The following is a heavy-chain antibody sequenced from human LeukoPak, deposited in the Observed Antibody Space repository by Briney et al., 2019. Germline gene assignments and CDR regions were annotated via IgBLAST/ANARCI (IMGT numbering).Heavy chain of an antibody. CDR2: ISAYNVNT. V-gene: IGHV1-18*01. D-gene: IGHD3-10*01. J-gene: IGHJ4*02. CDR1: GYNFNRYG. CDR3: ARVEEVRGGIISFDH. Sequence: GASVKVSCKASGYNFNRYGISWVRQAPGQGLEWMGWISAYNVNTNYAQKFQGRVTMTTDTSTSTAYMELRSLRSDDTAVYYCARVEEVRGGIISFDHWGQGTLVTVSS.